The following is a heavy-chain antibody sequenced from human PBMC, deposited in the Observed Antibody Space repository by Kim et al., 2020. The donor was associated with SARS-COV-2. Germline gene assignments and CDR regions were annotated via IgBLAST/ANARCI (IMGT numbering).Heavy chain of an antibody. CDR3: AKVPYYDYVWGSYRAPYPDY. V-gene: IGHV3-23*01. CDR1: GFTFSSYA. D-gene: IGHD3-16*02. Sequence: GGSLRLSCAASGFTFSSYAMSWVRQAPGKGLVWVSAISGSGGSTYYADSVKGRFTISRDNSKNTLYLQMNSLRAEDTAVYYCAKVPYYDYVWGSYRAPYPDYWGQGTLVTVSS. J-gene: IGHJ4*02. CDR2: ISGSGGST.